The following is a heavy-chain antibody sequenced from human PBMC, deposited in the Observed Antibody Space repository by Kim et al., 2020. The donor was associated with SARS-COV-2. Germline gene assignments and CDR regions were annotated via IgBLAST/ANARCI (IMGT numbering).Heavy chain of an antibody. J-gene: IGHJ2*01. CDR2: GST. CDR3: ASGFWYFEL. V-gene: IGHV3-20*01. Sequence: GSTGYADSVKGRFTSSRDNAKNSLYLQMNSLRAEDTALYHCASGFWYFELWGRGTLVTVSS.